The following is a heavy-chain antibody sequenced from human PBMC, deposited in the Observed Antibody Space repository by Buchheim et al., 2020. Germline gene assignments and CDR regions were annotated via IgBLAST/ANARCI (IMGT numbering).Heavy chain of an antibody. V-gene: IGHV3-30*18. J-gene: IGHJ4*02. CDR3: AKDIGYSNPNTHYYFDY. Sequence: QVQLVESGGGVVQPGRSLRLSCAASGFTFSNYGMHWVRQAPGKGLEWVTAISYDGSNRYYVDSVKGRFTISRDNSKNTVFLQMNSLSADDTAVYYCAKDIGYSNPNTHYYFDYWGQGTL. D-gene: IGHD6-13*01. CDR1: GFTFSNYG. CDR2: ISYDGSNR.